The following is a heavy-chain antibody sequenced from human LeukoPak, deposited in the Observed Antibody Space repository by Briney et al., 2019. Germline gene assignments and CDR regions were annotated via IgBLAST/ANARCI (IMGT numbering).Heavy chain of an antibody. D-gene: IGHD3-22*01. CDR3: ARHVASETYYYDTSGPAGLDY. V-gene: IGHV5-10-1*01. Sequence: GESLKISCKGSGYIFTNYWISWVRQMPGKGLEWLGKIDPSDSYTNYRPSFQGHVTISVDKSISTAYLQWSSLEASDTAIYYCARHVASETYYYDTSGPAGLDYWGQGTLVTVSS. J-gene: IGHJ4*02. CDR2: IDPSDSYT. CDR1: GYIFTNYW.